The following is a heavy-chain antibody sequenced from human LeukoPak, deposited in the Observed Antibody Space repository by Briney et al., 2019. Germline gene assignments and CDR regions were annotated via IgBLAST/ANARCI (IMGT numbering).Heavy chain of an antibody. D-gene: IGHD3-10*01. V-gene: IGHV3-23*01. Sequence: GGSLRLSCAASGFTFGDYAMNWVRQAPGKGLEWVSGIIASGRDTYYADSVKGRFTISRDTSKNTLYLQMNSLRAEDTAVYYCAKDRYYYGLGYYFDYWGQGDLVTVSS. J-gene: IGHJ4*02. CDR3: AKDRYYYGLGYYFDY. CDR1: GFTFGDYA. CDR2: IIASGRDT.